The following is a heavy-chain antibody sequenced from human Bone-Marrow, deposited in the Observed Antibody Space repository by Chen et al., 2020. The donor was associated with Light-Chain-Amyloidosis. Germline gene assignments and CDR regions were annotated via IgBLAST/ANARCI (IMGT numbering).Heavy chain of an antibody. CDR1: GGSITSGGYY. J-gene: IGHJ4*02. CDR2: IYYSGRT. V-gene: IGHV4-31*03. D-gene: IGHD6-19*01. CDR3: AIVGPVAGRIDY. Sequence: QVQLQESGPGLVKPSQTLSLTCSVSGGSITSGGYYWTWIRQHPGKGLEWIGYIYYSGRTNYNPSLKSRITISVDTSKNQFSLNLSSVTAADTAVYYCAIVGPVAGRIDYWGQETLVTVSS.